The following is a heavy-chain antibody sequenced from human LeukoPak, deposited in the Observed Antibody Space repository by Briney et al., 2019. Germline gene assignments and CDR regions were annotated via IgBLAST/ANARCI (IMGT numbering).Heavy chain of an antibody. CDR1: GASTSNSY. CDR2: NYYSGTP. Sequence: SETLSLTCTVSGASTSNSYWSWIRQSPGKGLEWIGYNYYSGTPNYNPSLMSRVTISIDTSKNQFSLKLSTVTAADTAVYYCARKAVGETSNYFDYWGQGTLVTVSS. J-gene: IGHJ4*02. V-gene: IGHV4-59*01. D-gene: IGHD1-26*01. CDR3: ARKAVGETSNYFDY.